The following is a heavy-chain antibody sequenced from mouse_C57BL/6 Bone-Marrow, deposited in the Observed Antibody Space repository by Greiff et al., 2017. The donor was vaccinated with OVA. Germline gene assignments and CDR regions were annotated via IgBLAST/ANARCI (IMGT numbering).Heavy chain of an antibody. CDR2: LDPANGDT. J-gene: IGHJ2*01. CDR1: GFNLKNTY. D-gene: IGHD3-1*01. V-gene: IGHV14-3*01. CDR3: AIGARGYFDY. Sequence: VQLQQSVAELVRPGASVKLSCTASGFNLKNTYMHWVKQRPEQGLEWIGRLDPANGDTNYAPKFQGKATITADTSSNTAYLQLSRLTSEDTAIYYCAIGARGYFDYWGQGTTLTVSS.